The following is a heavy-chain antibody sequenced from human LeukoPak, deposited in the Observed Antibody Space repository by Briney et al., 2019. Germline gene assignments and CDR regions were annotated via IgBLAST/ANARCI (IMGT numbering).Heavy chain of an antibody. Sequence: ASVKVSCKASGYTFTSYGISWVRQATGQGLEWMGWMNPNSGNTGYAQKFQGRVTMTRNTSISTAYMELSSLRSEDTAVYYCARGGSGSYYVLYWGQGTLVTVSS. D-gene: IGHD3-10*01. CDR1: GYTFTSYG. CDR2: MNPNSGNT. CDR3: ARGGSGSYYVLY. J-gene: IGHJ4*02. V-gene: IGHV1-8*02.